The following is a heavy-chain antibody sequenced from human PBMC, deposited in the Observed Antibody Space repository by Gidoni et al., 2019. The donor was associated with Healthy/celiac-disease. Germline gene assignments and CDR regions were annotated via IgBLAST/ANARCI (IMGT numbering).Heavy chain of an antibody. CDR2: ISGSGGST. Sequence: EVQLLESGGGLVQPGGSLRLSCAASGFTFSSYAMSWVRQAPGKGLEWVSAISGSGGSTYYADSVKGRFTISRDNSKNTLYLQMNSLRAEDTAVYYCAKGGMGEVRGVIICNWFDPWGQGTLVTVSS. D-gene: IGHD3-10*01. CDR3: AKGGMGEVRGVIICNWFDP. CDR1: GFTFSSYA. V-gene: IGHV3-23*01. J-gene: IGHJ5*02.